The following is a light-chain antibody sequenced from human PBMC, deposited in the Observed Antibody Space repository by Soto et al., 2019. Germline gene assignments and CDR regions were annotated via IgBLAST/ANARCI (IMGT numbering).Light chain of an antibody. Sequence: DIQMTQSPSTLPASVGDRVTITCRASQSSSDWLAWYQQKPGTAPKVLINHASSLQSGVPSRFSGSGSGTAFTLTIRSLQHYDFATYYCQKYNSYSFGQGTKVEIK. CDR2: HAS. V-gene: IGKV1-5*01. J-gene: IGKJ1*01. CDR3: QKYNSYS. CDR1: QSSSDW.